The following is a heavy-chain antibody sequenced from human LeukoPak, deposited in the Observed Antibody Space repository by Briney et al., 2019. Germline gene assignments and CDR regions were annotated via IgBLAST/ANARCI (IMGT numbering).Heavy chain of an antibody. CDR1: GFTFSSYE. J-gene: IGHJ4*02. CDR3: ARDGYNPYYDY. CDR2: ISSSGSTI. V-gene: IGHV3-48*03. D-gene: IGHD5-24*01. Sequence: GGSLRLSCAASGFTFSSYEMNWVRQAPGKGLEWVSYISSSGSTIYYADSVKGRFTISRDSAKNSLYLQMNSLRAEDTAVYYCARDGYNPYYDYWGQGTLVTVSS.